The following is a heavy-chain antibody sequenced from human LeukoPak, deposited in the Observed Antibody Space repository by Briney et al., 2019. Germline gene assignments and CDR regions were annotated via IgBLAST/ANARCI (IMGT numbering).Heavy chain of an antibody. CDR2: IIPIFGTA. Sequence: ASVKVSCKASGGTFSSYAISWVRQAPGQGLEWMGGIIPIFGTANYAQKFQGRVTITADESASTAYMELSSLRSEDTAVYYCARGKGYYDSSGYYRYWGQGTLVTVCS. CDR1: GGTFSSYA. CDR3: ARGKGYYDSSGYYRY. D-gene: IGHD3-22*01. J-gene: IGHJ4*02. V-gene: IGHV1-69*13.